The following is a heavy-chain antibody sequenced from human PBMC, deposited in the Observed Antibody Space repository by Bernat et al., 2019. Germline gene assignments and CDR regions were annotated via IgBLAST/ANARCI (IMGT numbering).Heavy chain of an antibody. CDR2: IIPILGIA. Sequence: QVQLVQSGAEVKKPGSSVKVSCKASGGTFSSYTISWVRQAPGQGLEWMGRIIPILGIANYAQKFQGRVTITADKSTSTAYMELSSLRSEDTAVYYCARDVRGRAFDIWGQGTMVTVSS. CDR3: ARDVRGRAFDI. CDR1: GGTFSSYT. V-gene: IGHV1-69*08. D-gene: IGHD3-10*02. J-gene: IGHJ3*02.